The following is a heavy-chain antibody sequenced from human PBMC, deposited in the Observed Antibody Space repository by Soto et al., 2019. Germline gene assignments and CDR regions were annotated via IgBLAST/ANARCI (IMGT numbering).Heavy chain of an antibody. CDR1: VYTFTSFG. Sequence: QVQLVQSGADVKKPGASVKVSCKASVYTFTSFGINWVRQALGQGLEWMGWIRGYNGNSNYTQNLQDRDTMTRDTSTRTAYMELRSLRSDDTAVYYCARPTAFYYCAMDVWGQGTTVTVSS. CDR2: IRGYNGNS. J-gene: IGHJ6*02. V-gene: IGHV1-18*01. CDR3: ARPTAFYYCAMDV.